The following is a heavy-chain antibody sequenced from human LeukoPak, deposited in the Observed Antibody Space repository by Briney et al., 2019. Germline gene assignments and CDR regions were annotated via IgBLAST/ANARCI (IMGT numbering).Heavy chain of an antibody. CDR3: ARDYDILTGSFDI. CDR2: IYYTGST. Sequence: SETLSLTCTVSGGSVSSGSYYWGWIRQPPGKGLEWIAYIYYTGSTNYNPSLKSRVTISVDTSKNQFSLKLRSVTAADTAVYYCARDYDILTGSFDIWGQGTMVTVSS. J-gene: IGHJ3*02. CDR1: GGSVSSGSYY. D-gene: IGHD3-9*01. V-gene: IGHV4-61*01.